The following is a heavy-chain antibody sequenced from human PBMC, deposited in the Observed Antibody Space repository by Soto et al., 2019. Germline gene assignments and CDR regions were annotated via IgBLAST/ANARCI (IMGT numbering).Heavy chain of an antibody. Sequence: EVQLVESGGGLVQPGGSLRLSCAVSGFTFSSYWMHWVRQAPGKGLVWVSRINSDGSFTTYADSVKGRFTISRDNAKNTLYLQMNSLRGEDTAVYYCARDGERGNPYNWFDLWGQGTLVTVSS. J-gene: IGHJ5*02. CDR3: ARDGERGNPYNWFDL. V-gene: IGHV3-74*01. CDR2: INSDGSFT. CDR1: GFTFSSYW. D-gene: IGHD1-26*01.